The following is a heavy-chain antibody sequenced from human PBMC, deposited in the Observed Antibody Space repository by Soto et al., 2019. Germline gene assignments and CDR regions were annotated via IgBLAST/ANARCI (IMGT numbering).Heavy chain of an antibody. Sequence: QVQLVQSGAEVKKPGSSVKVSCKASGYTFTSYGISWVRQAPGQGIEWMGWISAYNGNTNYAQKLKGRATMTTDIPTSTAYRELRSLRSDDTDVYYCAAHSSSWYKSLDYWGQGTLVTVSA. CDR1: GYTFTSYG. CDR3: AAHSSSWYKSLDY. V-gene: IGHV1-18*01. CDR2: ISAYNGNT. J-gene: IGHJ4*02. D-gene: IGHD6-13*01.